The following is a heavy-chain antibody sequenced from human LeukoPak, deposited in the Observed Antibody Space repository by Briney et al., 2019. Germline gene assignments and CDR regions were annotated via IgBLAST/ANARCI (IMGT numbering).Heavy chain of an antibody. Sequence: PSETLSLTCTVSGGSISGYYWSWLRQPPGKGLEWIGYIYYSGSTNYNPSLKSRITISVDMSKNQFSLKLSSVTAADTAVYYCAREGYCSSTSCKNWFDPWGQGTLVTVSS. CDR2: IYYSGST. V-gene: IGHV4-59*12. CDR3: AREGYCSSTSCKNWFDP. CDR1: GGSISGYY. D-gene: IGHD2-2*01. J-gene: IGHJ5*02.